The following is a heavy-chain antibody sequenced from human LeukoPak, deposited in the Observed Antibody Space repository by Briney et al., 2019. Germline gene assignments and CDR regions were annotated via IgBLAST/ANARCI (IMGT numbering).Heavy chain of an antibody. J-gene: IGHJ4*02. D-gene: IGHD2-2*01. CDR1: GFTFYNYA. V-gene: IGHV3-23*01. CDR3: AIFPIVGVPAAMQNVDF. Sequence: GGSLRLSCAASGFTFYNYAMSWVRQAPGKGLEWVSGISGSGSDAFHADSVKGRFNIYKDISKNTLYLQMNSLRVDDTAVYFCAIFPIVGVPAAMQNVDFWGQGTLVTVSS. CDR2: ISGSGSDA.